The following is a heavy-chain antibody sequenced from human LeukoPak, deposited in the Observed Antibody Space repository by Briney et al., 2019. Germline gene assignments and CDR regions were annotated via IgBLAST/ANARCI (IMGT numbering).Heavy chain of an antibody. V-gene: IGHV1-69*04. D-gene: IGHD5-18*01. CDR2: IITILGIA. J-gene: IGHJ5*02. CDR3: ARDEQLWPAWFDP. CDR1: GGTFSSYA. Sequence: ASVKVSCKASGGTFSSYAISWVRQAPGQGLEWMGRIITILGIANYAQKFQGRVTITADKSTSTAYMELSSLRSEDTAVYYCARDEQLWPAWFDPWGQGTLVTVSS.